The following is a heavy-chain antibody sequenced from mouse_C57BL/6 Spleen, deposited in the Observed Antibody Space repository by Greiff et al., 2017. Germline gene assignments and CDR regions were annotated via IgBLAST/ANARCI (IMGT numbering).Heavy chain of an antibody. CDR3: AKGFAY. CDR2: IDPSDSYT. J-gene: IGHJ3*01. CDR1: GHTFTSYW. V-gene: IGHV1-69*01. Sequence: QVQLQQPGAELVMPGASVKLSCKASGHTFTSYWMHWVKQRPGQGLEWIGEIDPSDSYTNYNQKFKGKSTLTVDKSSSTAYMQLSSLTSEDSAVYYCAKGFAYWGQGTLVTVSA.